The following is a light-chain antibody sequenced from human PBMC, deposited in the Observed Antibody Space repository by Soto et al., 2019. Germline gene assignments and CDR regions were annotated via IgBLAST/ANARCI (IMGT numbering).Light chain of an antibody. CDR3: QQYGSSYPWT. CDR2: GAS. CDR1: QSVSSNY. Sequence: IMLTQSPGTLSLYPGERATLSCSASQSVSSNYLAWYQQKPGQAPRLLIYGASSRATGIPDRFSGSGSGTDFTLTIRRLEPEDFAVYYCQQYGSSYPWTFGQGTKVDI. J-gene: IGKJ1*01. V-gene: IGKV3-20*01.